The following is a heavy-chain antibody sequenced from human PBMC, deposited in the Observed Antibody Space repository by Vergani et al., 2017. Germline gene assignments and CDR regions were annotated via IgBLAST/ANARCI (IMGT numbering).Heavy chain of an antibody. D-gene: IGHD3-22*01. J-gene: IGHJ4*02. CDR3: ARYGETFYYDSSGYAFDY. CDR1: GGSISSGSYY. Sequence: QVQLQESGPGLVKPSQTLSLTCTVSGGSISSGSYYWSWIRQPAGKGLDGIGRIYTSGSTNYNPSLKSRVTMSVDTSKNQFSLKLSSGTAADTAVYYCARYGETFYYDSSGYAFDYWGQGTLVTVSS. CDR2: IYTSGST. V-gene: IGHV4-61*02.